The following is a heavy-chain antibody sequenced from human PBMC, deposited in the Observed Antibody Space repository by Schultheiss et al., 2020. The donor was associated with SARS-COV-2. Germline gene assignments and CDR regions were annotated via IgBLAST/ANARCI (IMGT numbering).Heavy chain of an antibody. CDR2: INPSGGST. Sequence: ASVKVSCKASGYTFTSHYMHWVRQAPGQGLEWVGIINPSGGSTTYAQKFQGRVTMTRDTSTSTVYMELSSLRSEDTAVYYCARDRYPRSSWYRFWFDPWGQGTLVTVSS. J-gene: IGHJ5*02. D-gene: IGHD6-13*01. CDR1: GYTFTSHY. CDR3: ARDRYPRSSWYRFWFDP. V-gene: IGHV1-46*01.